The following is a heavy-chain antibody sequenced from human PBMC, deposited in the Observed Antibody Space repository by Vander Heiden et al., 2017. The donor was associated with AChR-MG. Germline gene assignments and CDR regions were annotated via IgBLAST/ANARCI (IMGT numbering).Heavy chain of an antibody. Sequence: QVQLQQWGAGLLKPSETLSLTCAVYGGSFSGYYWSWIRQPPGKGLDWIGEINHSGSTNYNPALKSRVTISVDTSKNQFSLKLSSVTAADTAVYYCARYYYGSGMWRVDAFDIWGQGTMVTVSS. J-gene: IGHJ3*02. CDR1: GGSFSGYY. D-gene: IGHD3-10*01. CDR2: INHSGST. CDR3: ARYYYGSGMWRVDAFDI. V-gene: IGHV4-34*01.